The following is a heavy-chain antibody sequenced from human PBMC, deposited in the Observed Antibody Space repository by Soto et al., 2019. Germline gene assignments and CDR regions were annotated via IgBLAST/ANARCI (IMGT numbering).Heavy chain of an antibody. V-gene: IGHV3-21*01. Sequence: EVQVVESGGGLVKPGGSLRLSCVFSGFTFSTYTMNWVRQAPGKGLEWVSSINGRSNYVYYADSVKGRFTISRDNAKNSLYLQMNKLRAEDTAIYYCAREDGVVGSSSAFDHWGLGTLVTVSS. CDR2: INGRSNYV. CDR1: GFTFSTYT. CDR3: AREDGVVGSSSAFDH. J-gene: IGHJ4*02. D-gene: IGHD1-26*01.